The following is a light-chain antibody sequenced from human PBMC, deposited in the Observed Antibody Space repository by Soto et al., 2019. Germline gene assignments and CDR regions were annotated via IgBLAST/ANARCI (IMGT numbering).Light chain of an antibody. J-gene: IGLJ3*02. CDR3: ASWDDSLKGVV. CDR1: SSNVGRNT. CDR2: NNN. V-gene: IGLV1-44*01. Sequence: QSVLPQPPSASGTPGQRVTISCSGSSSNVGRNTVSWYQHLPGTAPKLLINNNNQRPSGVPDRISGSNSGTSASLAISGLQSGDEAEYYCASWDDSLKGVVFGGGTKLTVL.